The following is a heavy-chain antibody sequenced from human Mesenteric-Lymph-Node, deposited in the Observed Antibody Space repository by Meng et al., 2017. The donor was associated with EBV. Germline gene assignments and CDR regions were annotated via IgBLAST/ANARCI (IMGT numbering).Heavy chain of an antibody. CDR3: ARSAPAPDY. Sequence: DSVKGRFTISRDNAKNTLCLQMTSLRVEDTAVYYCARSAPAPDYWGQGTLVTVSS. V-gene: IGHV3-74*01. J-gene: IGHJ4*02. D-gene: IGHD6-25*01.